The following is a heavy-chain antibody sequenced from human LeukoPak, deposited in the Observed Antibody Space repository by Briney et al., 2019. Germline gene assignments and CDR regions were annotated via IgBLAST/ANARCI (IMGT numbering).Heavy chain of an antibody. J-gene: IGHJ4*02. Sequence: GASLRLSCAASGFTFSSYAMSWVRQAPGKGLEWVSAISGSGGSTYHADSVKGRFTISRDNSKNTLYLQMNSLRAEDTAVYYCAKTGRMAVAGTVYWGQGTLVTVSS. CDR1: GFTFSSYA. D-gene: IGHD6-19*01. CDR3: AKTGRMAVAGTVY. CDR2: ISGSGGST. V-gene: IGHV3-23*01.